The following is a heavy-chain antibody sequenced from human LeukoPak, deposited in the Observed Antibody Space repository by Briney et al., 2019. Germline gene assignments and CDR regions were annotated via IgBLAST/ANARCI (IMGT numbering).Heavy chain of an antibody. J-gene: IGHJ3*02. D-gene: IGHD3-10*02. CDR2: IYYTRST. CDR1: GGSMNTYF. CDR3: ARVRDSLDVRGVIIKGAFDM. V-gene: IGHV4-59*08. Sequence: SETLSLTCTVSGGSMNTYFWSWIRQPPGKRLEWIGYIYYTRSTNYRPSIKSRVIISLDKSKNPCSLTLTSVTAADTAVYYCARVRDSLDVRGVIIKGAFDMWGEGTMVTVSS.